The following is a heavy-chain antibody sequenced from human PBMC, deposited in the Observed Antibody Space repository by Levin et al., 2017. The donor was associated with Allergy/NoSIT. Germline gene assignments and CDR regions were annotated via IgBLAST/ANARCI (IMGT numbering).Heavy chain of an antibody. CDR1: GFTFSDYS. D-gene: IGHD1-1*01. CDR2: ISSSSNFI. CDR3: ARDPTRLGFDY. V-gene: IGHV3-21*01. Sequence: GGSLRLSCAASGFTFSDYSMNWVRQAPGKGLEWVSSISSSSNFIYYADSVKGRFTISRDNAKNSLYLQMSSLRAEDTAVYYCARDPTRLGFDYWGQGARVTVSS. J-gene: IGHJ4*02.